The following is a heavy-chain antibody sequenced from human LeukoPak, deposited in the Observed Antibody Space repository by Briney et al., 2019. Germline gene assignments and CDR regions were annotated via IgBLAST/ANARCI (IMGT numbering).Heavy chain of an antibody. J-gene: IGHJ4*02. CDR2: INPNSGGT. D-gene: IGHD4-17*01. CDR3: ARGARGYGDYDSYSIDY. Sequence: GASVKVSCKASGYTFTGYYMHWVRQAPGQGLEWMGWINPNSGGTNYAQKFQGRVTMTRDTSISTAYMELSRLRSDDTAVYYCARGARGYGDYDSYSIDYWGQGTLVTVSS. CDR1: GYTFTGYY. V-gene: IGHV1-2*02.